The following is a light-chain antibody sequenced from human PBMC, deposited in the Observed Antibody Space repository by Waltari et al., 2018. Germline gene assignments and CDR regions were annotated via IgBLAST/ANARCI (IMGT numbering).Light chain of an antibody. Sequence: DIQLTQSPSSLSASAGDRVTITCRASQSISNFLNWYSQKPGKAPNLLIYDTSSLQSGVPSRFSGSGSGTDFTLTISSLQPEDFATYFCQQSYRTPLTFGGGTKVEIK. V-gene: IGKV1-39*01. CDR1: QSISNF. CDR2: DTS. CDR3: QQSYRTPLT. J-gene: IGKJ4*01.